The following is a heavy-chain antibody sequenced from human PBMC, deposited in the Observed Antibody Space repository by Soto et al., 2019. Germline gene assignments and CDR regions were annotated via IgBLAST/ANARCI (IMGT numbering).Heavy chain of an antibody. J-gene: IGHJ4*02. CDR2: ISYDGSNK. CDR3: ARDGAVAFLTGTFDY. CDR1: GFTFSSYA. Sequence: GGSLRLSCAASGFTFSSYAMHWVRQAPGKGLEWVAVISYDGSNKYYADSVKGRFTISRDNSKNTLYLQMNSLRAEDTAVYYCARDGAVAFLTGTFDYWGQGTLVTVSS. V-gene: IGHV3-30-3*01. D-gene: IGHD3-3*02.